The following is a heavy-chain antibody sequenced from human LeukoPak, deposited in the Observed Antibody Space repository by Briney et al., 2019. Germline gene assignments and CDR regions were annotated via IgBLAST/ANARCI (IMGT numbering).Heavy chain of an antibody. CDR2: IYYSGST. D-gene: IGHD3-3*01. J-gene: IGHJ6*02. CDR1: GGSISSYY. V-gene: IGHV4-59*01. Sequence: PSETLSLTCTVSGGSISSYYWSWIRQPPGKGLEWIGYIYYSGSTNYNPSLRSRVTISVDTSKNQFSLKLSSVTAADTAVYYCARVPKYYDFWSGYYYYYGMDVWGQGTTVTVSS. CDR3: ARVPKYYDFWSGYYYYYGMDV.